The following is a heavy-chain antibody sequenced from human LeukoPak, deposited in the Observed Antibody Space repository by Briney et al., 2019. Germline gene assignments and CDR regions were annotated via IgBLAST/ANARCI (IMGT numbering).Heavy chain of an antibody. CDR3: ARVRTNDHGMDV. D-gene: IGHD2-8*01. CDR2: IYYSGST. J-gene: IGHJ6*02. V-gene: IGHV4-59*01. CDR1: GGSISSYY. Sequence: SETLSLTCTVSGGSISSYYWSWIGQPPGKGLEWIGYIYYSGSTNYNPSLKSRVTISVDTSKNQFSLKLSSVTAADTAVYYCARVRTNDHGMDVWGQGTTVTVSS.